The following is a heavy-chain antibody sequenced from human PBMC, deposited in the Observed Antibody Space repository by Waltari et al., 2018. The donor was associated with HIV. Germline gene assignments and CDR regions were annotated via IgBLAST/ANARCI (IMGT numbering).Heavy chain of an antibody. J-gene: IGHJ5*02. CDR1: GGSISSSSYY. Sequence: QLQLQESGPGLVKPSETLSLTRTVSGGSISSSSYYWGCIREPPGKGPGWIGSIYYSGSTYYNPSLKSRVTISVDTSKNQFSLKLSSVTAADTAVYCCARINTRDDFWSGYRGDNWVDPWGQGTLVTVSS. D-gene: IGHD3-3*01. CDR3: ARINTRDDFWSGYRGDNWVDP. V-gene: IGHV4-39*01. CDR2: IYYSGST.